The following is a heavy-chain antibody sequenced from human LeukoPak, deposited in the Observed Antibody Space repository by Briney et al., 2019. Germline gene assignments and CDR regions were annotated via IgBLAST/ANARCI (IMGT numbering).Heavy chain of an antibody. CDR1: GFSFSSYG. J-gene: IGHJ4*02. V-gene: IGHV3-30*02. D-gene: IGHD1-26*01. CDR2: IRYDGNDK. CDR3: AKPFPYSGSFFVVY. Sequence: GGAPRISCAVSGFSFSSYGMHWGRQAPGKGLEWGAFIRYDGNDKHFADSVKGRFSVSRDNSKNTLYLQMSTLRAEDTAVYYSAKPFPYSGSFFVVYWCQGTLVTVSS.